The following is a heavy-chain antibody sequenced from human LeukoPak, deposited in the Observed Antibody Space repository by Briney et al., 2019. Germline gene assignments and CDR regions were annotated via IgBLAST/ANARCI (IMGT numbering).Heavy chain of an antibody. CDR2: IWYDGSNK. Sequence: GGSLRLSCAASGFTFSSYGMHWVRQAPGKGLEWVAVIWYDGSNKYYAGSVKGRFTISRDNSKNTLYLQMNSLRAEDTAVYYCAKEGGYCSSTSCYRGNWFDPWGQGTLVTVSS. D-gene: IGHD2-2*02. CDR1: GFTFSSYG. CDR3: AKEGGYCSSTSCYRGNWFDP. J-gene: IGHJ5*02. V-gene: IGHV3-33*06.